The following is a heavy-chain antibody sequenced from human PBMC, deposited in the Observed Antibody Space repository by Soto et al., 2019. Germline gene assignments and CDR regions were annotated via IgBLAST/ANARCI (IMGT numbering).Heavy chain of an antibody. CDR1: GDSISNGGFY. CDR2: IHYSGST. V-gene: IGHV4-31*03. CDR3: ARGGYCSGNSCYGRWFDP. D-gene: IGHD2-15*01. Sequence: PSETLSLTCTVSGDSISNGGFYWSWIRQHPGKGLEWIGHIHYSGSTYYNPSLKSRVTISVDTSKKQFSLKLSSVTAADTAVYYCARGGYCSGNSCYGRWFDPWGQGTLVTVSS. J-gene: IGHJ5*02.